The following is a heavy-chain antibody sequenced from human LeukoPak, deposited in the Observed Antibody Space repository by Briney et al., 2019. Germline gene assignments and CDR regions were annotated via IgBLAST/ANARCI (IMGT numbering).Heavy chain of an antibody. D-gene: IGHD3-22*01. V-gene: IGHV3-21*01. Sequence: GRSLRLSCAASGFTFSGYTMNWVRQAPGKGLEWVSSISSSSSYMYYADSVKGRFTISRDNSKKTLNLQMNSLRVEGTAVYYCAKDGKEYYSDSSGFSDYWGQGTLVTVSS. CDR2: ISSSSSYM. CDR1: GFTFSGYT. J-gene: IGHJ4*02. CDR3: AKDGKEYYSDSSGFSDY.